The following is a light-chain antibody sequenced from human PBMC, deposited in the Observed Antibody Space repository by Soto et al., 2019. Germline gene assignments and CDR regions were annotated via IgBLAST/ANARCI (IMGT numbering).Light chain of an antibody. Sequence: DIQMTQSPSTLSASVGDRVTITCRASQSISSWLAWYQQKPGKAPKILIYKASSLESGVPSRFSGSGSGTEFTLTISSLQPDDSATYYCQQYNNYWTFGQGTKVDIK. J-gene: IGKJ1*01. V-gene: IGKV1-5*03. CDR1: QSISSW. CDR3: QQYNNYWT. CDR2: KAS.